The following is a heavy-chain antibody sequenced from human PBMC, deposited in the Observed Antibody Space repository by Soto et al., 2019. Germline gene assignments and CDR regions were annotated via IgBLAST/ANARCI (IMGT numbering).Heavy chain of an antibody. V-gene: IGHV3-7*01. CDR2: IKQDGSEK. D-gene: IGHD3-22*01. J-gene: IGHJ4*02. Sequence: PGGSLRLSCAASGFTFSSYWMSWVRQAPGKGLEWVANIKQDGSEKYYVDSVKGRFTISRDNAKNSLYLQMNSLRAEDTAVYYCARESPYYDSSGYYYSFDYWGQGTLVTVAS. CDR1: GFTFSSYW. CDR3: ARESPYYDSSGYYYSFDY.